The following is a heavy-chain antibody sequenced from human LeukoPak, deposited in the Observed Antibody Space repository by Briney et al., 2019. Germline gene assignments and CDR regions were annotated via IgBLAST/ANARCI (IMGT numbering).Heavy chain of an antibody. CDR2: IYTSGST. Sequence: SETLSLTCTVSGGSISSGSYHWSWIRQPAGKGLEWIGRIYTSGSTNYNPSLKSRVTISVDTSKNHFSLKLSSVTAADTAVYYCAREAFGGVIAPCFDYWGQGTLVTVSS. CDR3: AREAFGGVIAPCFDY. V-gene: IGHV4-61*02. CDR1: GGSISSGSYH. D-gene: IGHD3-16*02. J-gene: IGHJ4*02.